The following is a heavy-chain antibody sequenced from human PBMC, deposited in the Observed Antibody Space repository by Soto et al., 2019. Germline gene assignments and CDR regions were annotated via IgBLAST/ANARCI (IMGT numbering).Heavy chain of an antibody. D-gene: IGHD6-25*01. CDR3: ARVFSSGSGWMYYFDF. V-gene: IGHV4-4*02. CDR2: IFHTGGT. Sequence: QVQLHESGPGLVKPSETLSLTCTVSSDSIAGENWWSWVRQPPGMGLEWIGEIFHTGGTNYNPSLKSRVTMEVDKSQNQFSLKLISATAADTAVYYCARVFSSGSGWMYYFDFWGQGTLVSVSS. CDR1: SDSIAGENW. J-gene: IGHJ4*02.